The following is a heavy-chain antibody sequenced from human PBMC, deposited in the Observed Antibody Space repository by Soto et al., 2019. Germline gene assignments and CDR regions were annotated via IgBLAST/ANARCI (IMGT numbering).Heavy chain of an antibody. CDR3: ARVPDR. D-gene: IGHD2-2*01. CDR2: IYHSGST. J-gene: IGHJ5*02. V-gene: IGHV4-30-2*01. CDR1: GRSICRHCYS. Sequence: SDTLSLTCAVSGRSICRHCYSWSWIRQPPGKGLEWIGYIYHSGSTYYNPSLKSRVTISVDRSKNQFSLKLSSVTAADTAVYYCARVPDRWGQGTLVTVS.